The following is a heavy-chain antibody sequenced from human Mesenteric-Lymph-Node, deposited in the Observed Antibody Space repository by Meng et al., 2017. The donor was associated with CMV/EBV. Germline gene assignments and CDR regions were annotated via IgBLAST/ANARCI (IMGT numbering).Heavy chain of an antibody. CDR3: TGDSVSNPNLDY. CDR1: GFNLRDKE. J-gene: IGHJ4*02. CDR2: TYRGDNT. V-gene: IGHV3-66*01. D-gene: IGHD3-10*01. Sequence: EVHLLASGQRLVPPGESLKLSCAASGFNLRDKEMSLVRQAPGKGLEWVCITYRGDNTYYIDSVKDRFTVSRDNSKNTMYLQMNSLRVEDTAVYYCTGDSVSNPNLDYWGQGTLVTVSS.